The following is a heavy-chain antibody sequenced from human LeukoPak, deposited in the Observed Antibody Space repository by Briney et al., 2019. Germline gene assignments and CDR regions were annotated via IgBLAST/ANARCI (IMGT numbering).Heavy chain of an antibody. D-gene: IGHD5-12*01. CDR2: INPNSGGT. CDR3: ARLYSGYGNYYYYMDV. V-gene: IGHV1-2*02. Sequence: RASVKVSCKASGYTFTSYDINWVRQAPGQGLEWMGWINPNSGGTNYAQKFQGRVTMTGDTSISTAYMELSSLRSDDTAVYYCARLYSGYGNYYYYMDVWGKGTTVTVSS. J-gene: IGHJ6*03. CDR1: GYTFTSYD.